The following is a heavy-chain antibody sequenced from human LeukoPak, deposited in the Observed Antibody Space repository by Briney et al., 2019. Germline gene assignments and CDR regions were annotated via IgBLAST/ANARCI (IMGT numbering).Heavy chain of an antibody. CDR3: ARGGSSGWLDFDY. Sequence: SETLSLTCTVSGGSISSYYWSWIRQPPGKGLEWIGYIYYSGSTNYNPSLKSRVTISVDTSKNQFSLKPSSVTAADTAVYYCARGGSSGWLDFDYWGQGTLVTVSS. CDR2: IYYSGST. D-gene: IGHD6-19*01. CDR1: GGSISSYY. V-gene: IGHV4-59*01. J-gene: IGHJ4*02.